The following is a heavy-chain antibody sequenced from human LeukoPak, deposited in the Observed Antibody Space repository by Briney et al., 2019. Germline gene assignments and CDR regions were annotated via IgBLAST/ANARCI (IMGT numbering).Heavy chain of an antibody. CDR3: WSGSYPPRRYWYFDL. CDR1: GGSISSYY. CDR2: IYYSGST. D-gene: IGHD1-26*01. V-gene: IGHV4-59*12. J-gene: IGHJ2*01. Sequence: NPSETLSLTCTVSGGSISSYYWSWIRQPPGKGLEWIGYIYYSGSTNYNPSLKSRVTISVDTSKNQFSLKLSSVTAADTAVYYCWSGSYPPRRYWYFDLWGRGTLVTVSS.